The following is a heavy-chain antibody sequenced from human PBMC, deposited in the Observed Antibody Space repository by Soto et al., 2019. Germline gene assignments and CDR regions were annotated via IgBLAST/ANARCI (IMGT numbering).Heavy chain of an antibody. CDR1: GGTFSSYA. CDR2: IIPIFGTA. V-gene: IGHV1-69*06. Sequence: GASVKVSCKASGGTFSSYAISWVRQAPGQGLEWMGGIIPIFGTANYAQKFQGRVTITADKSTSTAYMELSSLRSEDTAVYYCARERADDIVVVPAAMHYYYYGMDVWGQGTTVTVSS. D-gene: IGHD2-2*01. J-gene: IGHJ6*02. CDR3: ARERADDIVVVPAAMHYYYYGMDV.